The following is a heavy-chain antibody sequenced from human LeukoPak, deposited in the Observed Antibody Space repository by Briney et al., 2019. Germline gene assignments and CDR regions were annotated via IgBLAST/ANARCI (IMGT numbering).Heavy chain of an antibody. J-gene: IGHJ2*01. CDR3: ARFSSSSGPEYWYLDL. Sequence: SQTLTLTCTFSGGSISSGNYYWNWIRQPAGKGLEWIGRIYTSGSTKYNPSLRSRVTISLDTSKNQFSPEMDSVTAADTAMYYAARFSSSSGPEYWYLDLWGRGTLVTVSS. V-gene: IGHV4-61*02. D-gene: IGHD6-6*01. CDR1: GGSISSGNYY. CDR2: IYTSGST.